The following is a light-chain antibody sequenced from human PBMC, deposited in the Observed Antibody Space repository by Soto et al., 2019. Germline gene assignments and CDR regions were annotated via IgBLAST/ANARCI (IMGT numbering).Light chain of an antibody. CDR2: EVT. Sequence: QSVLTQSPSASGSPGQSVTISCIGTSSDVGGYNYVSWYQHHPGKAPKLIIYEVTKRPSGVPDRFSGSRSGTTASLTVSGLQAEDEADYYCGSYAGGNTFVFGTGTK. J-gene: IGLJ1*01. V-gene: IGLV2-8*01. CDR3: GSYAGGNTFV. CDR1: SSDVGGYNY.